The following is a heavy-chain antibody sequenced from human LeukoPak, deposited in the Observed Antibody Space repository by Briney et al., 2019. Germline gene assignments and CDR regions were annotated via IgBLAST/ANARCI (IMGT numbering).Heavy chain of an antibody. CDR1: GYTFTSYG. CDR3: ARSGGSGYYYYYYYMDV. CDR2: ISAYNGNT. J-gene: IGHJ6*03. V-gene: IGHV1-18*01. Sequence: ASVKVSCKASGYTFTSYGISWVRQAPGQGLEWMGWISAYNGNTNYAQKLQGRVTMTTDTSTSTAYMELRSLRSDDTAVYYCARSGGSGYYYYYYYMDVWGKGTTVTVSS. D-gene: IGHD3-10*01.